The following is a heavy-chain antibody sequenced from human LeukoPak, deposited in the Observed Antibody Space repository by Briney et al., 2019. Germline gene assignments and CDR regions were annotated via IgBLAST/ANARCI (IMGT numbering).Heavy chain of an antibody. D-gene: IGHD3-10*01. CDR2: INPNSGGT. CDR3: AITMVRGVIILDY. CDR1: GYTFTGYY. Sequence: ASVKVSCKASGYTFTGYYMHWVRQAPGQGLEWMGWINPNSGGTNYAQKFQGRVTMTRDPSISTAYMELSRLRSDDTAVYYCAITMVRGVIILDYWGQGTLVTVSS. J-gene: IGHJ4*02. V-gene: IGHV1-2*02.